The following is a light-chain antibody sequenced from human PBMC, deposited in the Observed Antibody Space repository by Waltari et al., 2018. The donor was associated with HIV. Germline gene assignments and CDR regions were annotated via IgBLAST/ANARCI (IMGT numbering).Light chain of an antibody. Sequence: SSELTQDPAVSVALGQTVRITCRGDSLRTFYASWYQQKPGHAPVLVIDGKNNRPSGMPDRFSVSISGNTASLTITGAQAEDEADYYCNSRDNSANVVFGGGTKLTVL. CDR1: SLRTFY. CDR3: NSRDNSANVV. CDR2: GKN. J-gene: IGLJ2*01. V-gene: IGLV3-19*01.